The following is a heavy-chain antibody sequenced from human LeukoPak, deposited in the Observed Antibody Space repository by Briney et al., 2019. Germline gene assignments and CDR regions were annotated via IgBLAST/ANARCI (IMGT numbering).Heavy chain of an antibody. CDR3: ARDREAVADYYFDY. CDR1: GFTFSSYW. CDR2: IKQDGSEK. Sequence: GGSLRLSCAASGFTFSSYWMSWVRQAPGKGLEWVANIKQDGSEKYYVDSVKGRFTISRDNAKNSLYLQMSSLRAEDTAVYYCARDREAVADYYFDYWGQGTLVTVSS. V-gene: IGHV3-7*01. D-gene: IGHD6-19*01. J-gene: IGHJ4*02.